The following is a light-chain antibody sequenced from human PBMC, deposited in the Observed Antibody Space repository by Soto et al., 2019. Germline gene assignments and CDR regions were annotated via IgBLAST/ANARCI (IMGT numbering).Light chain of an antibody. J-gene: IGKJ1*01. V-gene: IGKV1-6*01. CDR1: QVIGSD. Sequence: ALQMTQSPSSLSASVGDRVTITCRASQVIGSDLGWFQQRPGRAPRLLIYATSSLQSGVPSRFSGSGSGTDFTLTISSLQPEDFATYYCLQDYNYPWTFGQGTKVEIK. CDR3: LQDYNYPWT. CDR2: ATS.